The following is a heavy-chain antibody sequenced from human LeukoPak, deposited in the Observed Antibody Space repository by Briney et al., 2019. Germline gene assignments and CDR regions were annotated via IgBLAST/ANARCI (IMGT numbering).Heavy chain of an antibody. Sequence: GGSLRLSCAASGFTFSSYSMHWVRQAPGKGLEWGAVISYDGSNKYFADSVKGRFTISRDNSKNTLYLQMNSLRAEDTAVYYCAKGWGIPIFGVVTNWGQGTLVTVSS. V-gene: IGHV3-30*18. CDR1: GFTFSSYS. CDR2: ISYDGSNK. J-gene: IGHJ4*02. CDR3: AKGWGIPIFGVVTN. D-gene: IGHD3-3*01.